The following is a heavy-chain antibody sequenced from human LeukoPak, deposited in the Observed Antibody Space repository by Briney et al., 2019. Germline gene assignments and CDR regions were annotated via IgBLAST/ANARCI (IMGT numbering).Heavy chain of an antibody. Sequence: GASVKVSCKASGYTFTSYGISWVRQATGQGLEWMGWISAYNGNTNYAQKLQGRVTMTTDTSTSTAYMELRSLRSDDTAVYYCARGGVSGGSSLSAPRREDILEFDYWGQGTLVTVSS. CDR2: ISAYNGNT. CDR3: ARGGVSGGSSLSAPRREDILEFDY. J-gene: IGHJ4*02. CDR1: GYTFTSYG. D-gene: IGHD2-15*01. V-gene: IGHV1-18*01.